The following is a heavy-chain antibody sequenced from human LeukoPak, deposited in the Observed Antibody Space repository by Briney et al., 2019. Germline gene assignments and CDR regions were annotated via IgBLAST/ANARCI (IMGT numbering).Heavy chain of an antibody. CDR2: IYTSGST. CDR1: GGSISSYY. CDR3: ARGLTTVFRPYYYYMDV. D-gene: IGHD4-17*01. J-gene: IGHJ6*03. V-gene: IGHV4-4*07. Sequence: SETLSLTCTVSGGSISSYYWSWIRQPAGKGLEWIGRIYTSGSTNYNPSLKSRVTISVDKSKNQFSLKLSSVTAADTAVYYCARGLTTVFRPYYYYMDVWGKGTTVTVSS.